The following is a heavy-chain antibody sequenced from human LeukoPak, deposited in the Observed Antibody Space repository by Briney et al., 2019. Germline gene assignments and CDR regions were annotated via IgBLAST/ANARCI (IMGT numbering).Heavy chain of an antibody. CDR1: GGSIIRGDNY. D-gene: IGHD1-26*01. J-gene: IGHJ4*02. V-gene: IGHV4-30-4*01. Sequence: SQTLSLTCSVSGGSIIRGDNYWSWIRKPPGKGLEWIGYIYFSGTPYYNPTLESRVTISVDTSKNQFSLKLSSVTAADTAVYYCARLKELPLDYWGQGTLVTVSS. CDR2: IYFSGTP. CDR3: ARLKELPLDY.